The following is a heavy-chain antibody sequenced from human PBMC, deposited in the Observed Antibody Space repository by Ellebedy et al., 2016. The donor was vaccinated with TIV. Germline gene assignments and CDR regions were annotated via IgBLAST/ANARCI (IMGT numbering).Heavy chain of an antibody. V-gene: IGHV1-8*01. J-gene: IGHJ3*02. CDR3: AREDCSSTSCYDDAFDI. D-gene: IGHD2-2*01. Sequence: ASVKVSXXASGYTFTSYDINWVRQATGQGLEWMGWMNPNSGNTGYAQKFQGRVTMTRNTSISTAYMELSSLRSEDTAVYYCAREDCSSTSCYDDAFDIWGQGTMVTVSS. CDR1: GYTFTSYD. CDR2: MNPNSGNT.